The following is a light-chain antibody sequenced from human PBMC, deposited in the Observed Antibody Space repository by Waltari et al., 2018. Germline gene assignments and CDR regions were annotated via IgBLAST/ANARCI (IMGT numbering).Light chain of an antibody. Sequence: QSVLTQPPSMSGAPGQRVTIPCTGSSSHIRAGHDVHWYQVFPGTAPKLLIYGNNNRPSGVPDRFSGSKSDTSASLAIGGLQAEDEADYYCQSFDIRLSGGVVFGGGTKVTVL. J-gene: IGLJ3*02. V-gene: IGLV1-40*01. CDR2: GNN. CDR3: QSFDIRLSGGVV. CDR1: SSHIRAGHD.